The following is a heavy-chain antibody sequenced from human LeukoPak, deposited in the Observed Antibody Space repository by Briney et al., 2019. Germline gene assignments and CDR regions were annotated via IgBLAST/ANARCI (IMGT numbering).Heavy chain of an antibody. CDR1: GFTFDDYG. Sequence: GGSLRLSCAASGFTFDDYGMSWVRQAPGKGLEWVSGINWNGGSTGYADSVKGRFTISRDNAKNSLYLQMNSLRAEDTALYYCARVNDILTGYYYYYYYYMDVWGKGTTVTVSS. V-gene: IGHV3-20*04. J-gene: IGHJ6*03. CDR2: INWNGGST. CDR3: ARVNDILTGYYYYYYYYMDV. D-gene: IGHD3-9*01.